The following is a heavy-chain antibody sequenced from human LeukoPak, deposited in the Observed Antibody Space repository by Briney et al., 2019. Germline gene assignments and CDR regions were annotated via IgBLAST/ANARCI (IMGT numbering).Heavy chain of an antibody. Sequence: SETLSLTCTVSGGSISSHYWSWIRQPPGKGLEWIGYIYYSGSTNYNPSLKSRVTISVDTSKNQFSLKLSSVTAADTAVYYCARMGIYDSTAFGIWGQGTMVTASS. V-gene: IGHV4-59*11. CDR1: GGSISSHY. J-gene: IGHJ3*02. D-gene: IGHD3-22*01. CDR2: IYYSGST. CDR3: ARMGIYDSTAFGI.